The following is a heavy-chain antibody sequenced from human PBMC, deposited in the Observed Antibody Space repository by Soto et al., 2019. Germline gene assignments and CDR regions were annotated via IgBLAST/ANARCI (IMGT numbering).Heavy chain of an antibody. CDR2: IYYSWST. D-gene: IGHD5-12*01. CDR1: GGSISSGGYY. J-gene: IGHJ4*02. Sequence: QVQLQESGPGLVKPSQTLSLTCTVSGGSISSGGYYWSWIRQHPGKGLEWIGYIYYSWSTYYNPSLKRRVTISVDPSKHHFSLKLSSVTAADTAVYYCARWPGGYNSFEYWGQGTLVTVSS. CDR3: ARWPGGYNSFEY. V-gene: IGHV4-31*03.